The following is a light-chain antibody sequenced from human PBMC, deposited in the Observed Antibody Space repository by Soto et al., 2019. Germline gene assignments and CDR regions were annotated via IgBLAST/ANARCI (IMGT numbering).Light chain of an antibody. V-gene: IGKV1-27*01. Sequence: IQMTQSPSSLSASVGDRVTITCRASQGIANYLAWYQHKPGKVPNLLIYAASTLQSGIPSRFSGGGSGTDFTLTISSLQPEDVAVYYCQKYNSAPLTFGQGTKVDIK. CDR1: QGIANY. CDR3: QKYNSAPLT. J-gene: IGKJ1*01. CDR2: AAS.